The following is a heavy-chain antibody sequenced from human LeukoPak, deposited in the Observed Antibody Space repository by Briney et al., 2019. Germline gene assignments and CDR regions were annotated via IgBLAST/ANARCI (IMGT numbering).Heavy chain of an antibody. CDR2: IYYSGRT. V-gene: IGHV4-30-4*01. Sequence: PSQTLSLTCTVSGGSISSGDYFWSWIRQPPGKGLEWIGYIYYSGRTYYNSSLKSRVTISIDTSKNQFSLKLSSVTAADTAVYYCAREKCSGGICYSGFDCWGQGTLVTVSS. D-gene: IGHD2-15*01. J-gene: IGHJ4*02. CDR1: GGSISSGDYF. CDR3: AREKCSGGICYSGFDC.